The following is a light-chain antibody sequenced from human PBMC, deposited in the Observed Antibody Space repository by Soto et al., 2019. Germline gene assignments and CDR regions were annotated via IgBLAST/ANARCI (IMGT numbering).Light chain of an antibody. V-gene: IGLV2-14*01. CDR1: SSDVGAYDY. Sequence: QSVLAQPASVSGSPGQSLTISCTATSSDVGAYDYVSWYQQHPGKAPKLMIFEVINRPSGVSDRFSGSKSGNTASLIISGLQAEDEADYYCSSYTTSSTLVFGGGTQLTVL. J-gene: IGLJ7*01. CDR3: SSYTTSSTLV. CDR2: EVI.